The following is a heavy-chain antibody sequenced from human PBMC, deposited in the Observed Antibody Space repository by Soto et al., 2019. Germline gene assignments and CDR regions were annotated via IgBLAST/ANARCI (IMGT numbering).Heavy chain of an antibody. CDR1: GYTFTGYY. Sequence: ASVKVSCKASGYTFTGYYMHWVRQAPGQGLEWMGWINPNSGGTNYAQKFQGWVTMTRDTSISTAYMELSRLRSDDTAVYYCARGFILSGYSGYEDLYYWGQGTLVPVAS. CDR2: INPNSGGT. CDR3: ARGFILSGYSGYEDLYY. D-gene: IGHD5-12*01. V-gene: IGHV1-2*04. J-gene: IGHJ4*02.